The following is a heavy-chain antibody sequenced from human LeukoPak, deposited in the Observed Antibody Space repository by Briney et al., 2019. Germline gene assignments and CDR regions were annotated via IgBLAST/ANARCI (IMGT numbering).Heavy chain of an antibody. Sequence: PSETLSLTCTVSGGSISSSSYYSGWIRQPPGKGLEWIGSIYYSGRTYYNPSLKSRVTISVDTSKNQFSLKLSSVTAADTAVYYCARERREQLLPPYTRLLTYFDYWGQGTLVTVSS. J-gene: IGHJ4*02. D-gene: IGHD2-2*01. V-gene: IGHV4-39*07. CDR2: IYYSGRT. CDR3: ARERREQLLPPYTRLLTYFDY. CDR1: GGSISSSSYY.